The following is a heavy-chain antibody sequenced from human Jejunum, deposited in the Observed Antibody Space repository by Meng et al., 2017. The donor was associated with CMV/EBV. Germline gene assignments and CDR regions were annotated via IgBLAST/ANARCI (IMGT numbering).Heavy chain of an antibody. V-gene: IGHV3-48*03. D-gene: IGHD3-22*01. CDR3: AREARYYNSSGASSAMDV. CDR2: ISSSGSSI. CDR1: FSTYE. J-gene: IGHJ6*02. Sequence: FSTYEMNWVGQAPGKGLEWVSYISSSGSSIYYADSVKGRFTISRDNAKNSLYLQMNSLRAEDTAVYYCAREARYYNSSGASSAMDVWGQGTTVTVSS.